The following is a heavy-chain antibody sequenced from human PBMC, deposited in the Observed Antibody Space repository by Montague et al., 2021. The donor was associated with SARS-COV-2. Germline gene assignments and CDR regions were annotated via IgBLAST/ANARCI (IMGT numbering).Heavy chain of an antibody. CDR1: GFTFNNYG. CDR2: ISYEGSQK. J-gene: IGHJ3*02. CDR3: AKASEVFWLGQFARDAFDI. Sequence: SRSLSCAASGFTFNNYGIHWVRQAPGKGLEWVAVISYEGSQKFFSDSVKGRFAISRDSAQRTVFLQMNSLRVDDTAVYHCAKASEVFWLGQFARDAFDIWGQGTTVVVSS. V-gene: IGHV3-30*18. D-gene: IGHD3-10*01.